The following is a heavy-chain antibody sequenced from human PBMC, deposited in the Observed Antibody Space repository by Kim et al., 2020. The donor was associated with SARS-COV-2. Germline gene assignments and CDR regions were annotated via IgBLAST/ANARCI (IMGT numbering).Heavy chain of an antibody. V-gene: IGHV5-51*01. Sequence: GESLKISCKGSGYSFTSYWIGWVRQMPGKGLEWMGIIYPGDSDTRYSPSFQGQVTISADKSISTAYLQWSSLKASDTAMYYCARLSESAAGTHYYYYGMDVWGQGTTVTVSS. CDR2: IYPGDSDT. CDR1: GYSFTSYW. J-gene: IGHJ6*02. CDR3: ARLSESAAGTHYYYYGMDV. D-gene: IGHD6-13*01.